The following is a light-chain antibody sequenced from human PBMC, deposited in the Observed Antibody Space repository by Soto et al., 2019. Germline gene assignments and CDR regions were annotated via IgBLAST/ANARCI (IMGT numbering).Light chain of an antibody. CDR1: QSVSSY. Sequence: EIVMTPSPATLSVSPVERATLSCRASQSVSSYLAWYQQKPGQAPRLRIYDTSIRASGIPARFSGSGSGTDFTLTSSSLDPEDFAVYYCQQRSNRPLTFGQGTRLEIK. CDR3: QQRSNRPLT. V-gene: IGKV3-11*01. J-gene: IGKJ5*01. CDR2: DTS.